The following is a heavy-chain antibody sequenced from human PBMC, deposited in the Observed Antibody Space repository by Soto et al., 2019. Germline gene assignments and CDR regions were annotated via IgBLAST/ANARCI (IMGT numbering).Heavy chain of an antibody. V-gene: IGHV3-48*01. CDR1: GFTFSSYS. J-gene: IGHJ5*02. CDR2: ISSSSSTI. D-gene: IGHD3-9*01. CDR3: ARDSMTGLNWSDP. Sequence: PGGSLRLSCAASGFTFSSYSMNWVRQAPGKGLEWVSYISSSSSTIYYADSVKGRFTISRDNAKNSLYLQMNSLRAEDTAVYYCARDSMTGLNWSDPWGQGTLVTVSS.